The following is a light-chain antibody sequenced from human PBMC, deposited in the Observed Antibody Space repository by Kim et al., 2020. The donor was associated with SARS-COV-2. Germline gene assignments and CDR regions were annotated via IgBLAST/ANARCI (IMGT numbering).Light chain of an antibody. J-gene: IGKJ5*01. CDR1: QSVSRSY. V-gene: IGKV3-20*01. CDR2: GAS. Sequence: AGERARLSCRASQSVSRSYLAWYQQKPGQAPRLLLYGASSRATGIPDRFSGSGSGTDFTLTISRLEPEDFAVYYCQQYGSSPPLTFGQGTRLEIK. CDR3: QQYGSSPPLT.